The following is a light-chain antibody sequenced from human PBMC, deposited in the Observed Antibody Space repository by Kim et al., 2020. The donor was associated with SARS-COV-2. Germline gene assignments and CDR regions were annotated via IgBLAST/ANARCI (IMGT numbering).Light chain of an antibody. V-gene: IGKV3-20*01. CDR1: QNIRGFY. CDR3: QLFGTSPPIT. CDR2: GAS. Sequence: EIVLTQSPGTLSLSPGERATLSCRASQNIRGFYLAWYRQKPGQAPRLLIHGASRRATGIPDRISGSGSGTDFTLTISRLEPEDSAIYYCQLFGTSPPITFGQGTRLEIK. J-gene: IGKJ5*01.